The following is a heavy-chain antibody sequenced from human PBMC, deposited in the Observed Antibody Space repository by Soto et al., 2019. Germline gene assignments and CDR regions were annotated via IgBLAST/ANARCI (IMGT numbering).Heavy chain of an antibody. CDR3: ARDPKGYCTNGVCYTGWFDP. CDR1: GSTFTSYG. CDR2: ISAYNGNT. D-gene: IGHD2-8*01. V-gene: IGHV1-18*01. Sequence: QVQLVQSGAEVKKPGASVKVSCKASGSTFTSYGISWVRQAPGQGLEWMGWISAYNGNTNYAQKLQGRVTMTTDTSTSTAYMELRSLRSDDTAVYYCARDPKGYCTNGVCYTGWFDPWGQGTLVTVSS. J-gene: IGHJ5*02.